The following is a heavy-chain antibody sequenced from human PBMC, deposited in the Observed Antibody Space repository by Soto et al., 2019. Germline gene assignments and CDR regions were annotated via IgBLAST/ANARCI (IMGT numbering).Heavy chain of an antibody. V-gene: IGHV3-48*02. CDR1: GLNFSTYS. D-gene: IGHD2-21*01. CDR2: ISYSSSTI. Sequence: GGSLRLSCAASGLNFSTYSMNWVRQAPGKGLEWISYISYSSSTIYYADSVKGRFTISRDNAENSLYLQMNSLRDEDTAVYYCAKFGAPGGDVNYYYYGRDFGGQGTTVTVSS. CDR3: AKFGAPGGDVNYYYYGRDF. J-gene: IGHJ6*02.